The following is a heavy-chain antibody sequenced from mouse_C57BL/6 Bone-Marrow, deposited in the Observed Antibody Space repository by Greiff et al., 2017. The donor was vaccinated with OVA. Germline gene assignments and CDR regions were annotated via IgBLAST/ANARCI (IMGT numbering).Heavy chain of an antibody. CDR1: GFTFSDYG. J-gene: IGHJ3*01. V-gene: IGHV5-17*01. CDR2: ISSGSSTI. CDR3: ERDRITTLVAKGFAY. D-gene: IGHD1-1*01. Sequence: EVHLVESVGGLVKPGGSLKLSCAASGFTFSDYGMHWVRQAPEKGLEWVAYISSGSSTIYYADTVKGRFTISRDNAKNTLFLQMTSLRSEDTAMSYSERDRITTLVAKGFAYWGQGTLVTVSA.